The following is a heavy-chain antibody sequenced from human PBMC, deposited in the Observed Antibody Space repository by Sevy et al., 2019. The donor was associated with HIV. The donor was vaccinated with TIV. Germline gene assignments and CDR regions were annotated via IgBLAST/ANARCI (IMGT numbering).Heavy chain of an antibody. D-gene: IGHD5-12*01. Sequence: ASVKVSCKASGYIFTSYDINWVRQATGQGLEWMGWMNPNSGNTGYAQKFQGRATMTRNTSISTAYMELSSLRSEDTAVYYCARGRYRSGKRATILDYWGQGTLVTVSS. V-gene: IGHV1-8*01. CDR1: GYIFTSYD. CDR3: ARGRYRSGKRATILDY. J-gene: IGHJ4*02. CDR2: MNPNSGNT.